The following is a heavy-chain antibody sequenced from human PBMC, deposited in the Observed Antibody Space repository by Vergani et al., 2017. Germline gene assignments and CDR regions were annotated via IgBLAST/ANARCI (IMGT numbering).Heavy chain of an antibody. Sequence: QVQLVESGGGVVQPGRSLRLSCAASGFTFSSYGMHWVRQAPGKGLEWVAVISYDGSNQYYADSVKGRFTISSDNSKNTLYLQMNSLRAEDTAVYYCAKDPTPSFYGCKGDYWGQGTLVTVSS. CDR1: GFTFSSYG. D-gene: IGHD4-23*01. CDR3: AKDPTPSFYGCKGDY. V-gene: IGHV3-30*18. J-gene: IGHJ4*02. CDR2: ISYDGSNQ.